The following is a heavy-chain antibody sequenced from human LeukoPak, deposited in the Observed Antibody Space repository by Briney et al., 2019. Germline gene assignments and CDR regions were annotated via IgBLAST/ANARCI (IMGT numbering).Heavy chain of an antibody. D-gene: IGHD3-22*01. CDR3: VKLPYSDTSAYYVDY. CDR2: ISGSGGST. Sequence: GGSLRLSCSASGFTFSTSAIHWVRQAPGKGLEYVSAISGSGGSTYYAGSVKGRFTISRDNSKNTLSLQMSSLRPEDTAVYYCVKLPYSDTSAYYVDYWGQGTLVTVSS. J-gene: IGHJ4*02. CDR1: GFTFSTSA. V-gene: IGHV3-64D*06.